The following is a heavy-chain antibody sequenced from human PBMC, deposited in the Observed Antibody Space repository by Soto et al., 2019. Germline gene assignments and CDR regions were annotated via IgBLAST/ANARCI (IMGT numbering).Heavy chain of an antibody. CDR1: GDSISITSYY. CDR3: ARAGSGWYSNWFDP. J-gene: IGHJ5*02. Sequence: SETLSLTCTVSGDSISITSYYWGWVRQPPGKGLEWIGSIHYSGSTHYNPSLQSRVTISGDASKKQFSLKLRSVTAADTAVYYCARAGSGWYSNWFDPWGQGTLVTVSS. CDR2: IHYSGST. V-gene: IGHV4-39*01. D-gene: IGHD6-19*01.